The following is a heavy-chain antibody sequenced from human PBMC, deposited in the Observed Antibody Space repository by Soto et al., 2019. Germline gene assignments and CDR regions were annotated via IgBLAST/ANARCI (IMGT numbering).Heavy chain of an antibody. Sequence: PSGTPSLLCTVPGDSISSHYWSWIREPPGKALEWIAYIYYSASTSYNPSLKSRVSISEDTYKNQFSLKLSSVTAADTAVYYCARGGSWFDHWGQGTLVTVSS. J-gene: IGHJ5*02. D-gene: IGHD6-19*01. CDR1: GDSISSHY. V-gene: IGHV4-59*11. CDR2: IYYSAST. CDR3: ARGGSWFDH.